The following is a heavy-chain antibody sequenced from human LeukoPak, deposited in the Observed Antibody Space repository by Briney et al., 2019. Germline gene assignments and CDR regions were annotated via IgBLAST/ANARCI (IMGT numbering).Heavy chain of an antibody. J-gene: IGHJ4*02. CDR1: GITFSSYS. D-gene: IGHD6-13*01. Sequence: PGGSLRLSCAASGITFSSYSMSWVRQAPGKGLEWVSTIGGSGDNTYYADSVKGRFTISRDNSKNTLCLQMNSLRAEDTALYYRTVQGSSSRDFWGQGTLVTVSS. CDR2: IGGSGDNT. CDR3: TVQGSSSRDF. V-gene: IGHV3-23*01.